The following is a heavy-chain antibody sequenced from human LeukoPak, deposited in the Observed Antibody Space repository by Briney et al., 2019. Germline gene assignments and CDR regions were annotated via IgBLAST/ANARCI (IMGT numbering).Heavy chain of an antibody. V-gene: IGHV3-30-3*01. Sequence: PGGSLRLSCAASGFTFDDYAMHWVRQAPGKGLEWVAVISYDGSNKYYADSVKGRFTISRDNSKNTLYLQMNSLRAEDTAVYYCARSRPMATGDYWGQGTLVTVSS. CDR2: ISYDGSNK. J-gene: IGHJ4*02. CDR3: ARSRPMATGDY. D-gene: IGHD5-24*01. CDR1: GFTFDDYA.